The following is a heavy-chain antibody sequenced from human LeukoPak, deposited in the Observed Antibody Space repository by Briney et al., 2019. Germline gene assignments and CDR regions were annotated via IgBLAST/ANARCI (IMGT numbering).Heavy chain of an antibody. CDR2: IYYSGST. D-gene: IGHD3-10*01. V-gene: IGHV4-30-4*08. CDR1: GGSISSGDYY. Sequence: SQTLSLTCTVSGGSISSGDYYWSWIRQPPGKGLEWIGYIYYSGSTNYNPSLKSRVTISVDTSKNQFSLKLSSVTAADTAVYYCARDRLYGSGSFPMDVWGKGTTVTVSS. J-gene: IGHJ6*04. CDR3: ARDRLYGSGSFPMDV.